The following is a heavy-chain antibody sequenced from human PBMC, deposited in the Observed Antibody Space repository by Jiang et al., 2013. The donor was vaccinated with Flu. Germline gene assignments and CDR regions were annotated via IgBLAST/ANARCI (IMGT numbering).Heavy chain of an antibody. J-gene: IGHJ6*02. CDR2: IYSGGST. D-gene: IGHD5-24*01. V-gene: IGHV3-53*01. CDR3: ARDRWTDYYYYYGMDV. CDR1: GFTVSSNY. Sequence: VQLVESGGGLIQPGGSLRLSCAASGFTVSSNYMSWVRQAPGKGLEWVSVIYSGGSTYYADSVKGRFTISRDNSKNTLYLQMNSLRAEDTAVYYCARDRWTDYYYYYGMDVWGQGTTVTVS.